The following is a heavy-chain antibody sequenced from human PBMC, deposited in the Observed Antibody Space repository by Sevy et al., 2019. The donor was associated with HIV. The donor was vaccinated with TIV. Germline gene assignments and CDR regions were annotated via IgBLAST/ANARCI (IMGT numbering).Heavy chain of an antibody. Sequence: GGSLRLSCAASGFTVSSSYMTWVRQPPGKGLEWVSVIYSGGSTYYPDSVKGRFTISRDNSKNTLYLQMNNLRADDTAVYSGARGRAIFGAVAINWFDPWVQGALVTVSS. J-gene: IGHJ5*02. CDR1: GFTVSSSY. CDR3: ARGRAIFGAVAINWFDP. D-gene: IGHD3-3*01. V-gene: IGHV3-53*01. CDR2: IYSGGST.